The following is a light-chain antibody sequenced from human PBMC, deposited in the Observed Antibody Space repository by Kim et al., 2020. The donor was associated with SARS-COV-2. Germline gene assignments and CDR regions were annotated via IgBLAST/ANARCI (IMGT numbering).Light chain of an antibody. CDR1: QSFSST. Sequence: LSVSPGAIPTRSCRASQSFSSTLAWYPQNPGQGPRVLIYDASTRVRGIPARFSGSGSGTEFTLTIDSLQSEDFAIYYCQQYKDWYTFGQGTKLEI. V-gene: IGKV3-15*01. J-gene: IGKJ2*01. CDR3: QQYKDWYT. CDR2: DAS.